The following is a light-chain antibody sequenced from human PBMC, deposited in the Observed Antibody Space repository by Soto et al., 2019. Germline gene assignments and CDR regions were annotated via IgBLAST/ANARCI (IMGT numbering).Light chain of an antibody. J-gene: IGLJ3*02. Sequence: QLELTQSPSASASLGASVKLTCTLSSGHSSYAIGWHQQQPEKGPRYLMKLNSDGSHNKGDGIPDRFSGSSSGAERYLTISSLQSEDEADYYCQTWGTGIQVFGGGTKLTVL. V-gene: IGLV4-69*01. CDR1: SGHSSYA. CDR3: QTWGTGIQV. CDR2: LNSDGSH.